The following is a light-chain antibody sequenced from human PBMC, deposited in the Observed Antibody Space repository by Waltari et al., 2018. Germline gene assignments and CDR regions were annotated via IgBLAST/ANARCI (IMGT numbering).Light chain of an antibody. V-gene: IGLV2-8*02. J-gene: IGLJ2*01. Sequence: QSALTQPPSASRSPGQSVTISCTGTSSDIGGHHYVPWYQQYPGKAPKLMIYEVSQRPSGVPDRFSGSKSGNTASLTVSGLQAEDEAYYYCGSYAGTQKFFGGGTKLTVL. CDR2: EVS. CDR1: SSDIGGHHY. CDR3: GSYAGTQKF.